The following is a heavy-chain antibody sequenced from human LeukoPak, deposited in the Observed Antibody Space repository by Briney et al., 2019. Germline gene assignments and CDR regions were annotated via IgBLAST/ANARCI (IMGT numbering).Heavy chain of an antibody. Sequence: PGGSLRLSYAAPGITFSNYNMNWVRQAPGKGLEWISAITSSSSYTFYADSVKGRFTISRDNAQNSLYLQMNSLKIEDTAVYYCWSTGTSTTDYWGQGTLVTVSS. CDR3: WSTGTSTTDY. J-gene: IGHJ4*02. D-gene: IGHD1-7*01. V-gene: IGHV3-21*04. CDR2: ITSSSSYT. CDR1: GITFSNYN.